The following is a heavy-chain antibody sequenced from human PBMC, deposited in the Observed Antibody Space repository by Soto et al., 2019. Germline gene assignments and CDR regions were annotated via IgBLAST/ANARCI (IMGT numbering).Heavy chain of an antibody. D-gene: IGHD2-2*01. V-gene: IGHV3-23*01. CDR1: GFTFSSYA. Sequence: EVQLLESGGGLVQPGGSLRLSCAASGFTFSSYAMSWVRQAPGKGLEWVSAISTSGAYTYYADSVKGRFTISRDNSKNTLYLQLNSPRDEDTAVYYCAKDPYASPGATGPYGMDVWGQGTTVTVSS. CDR2: ISTSGAYT. J-gene: IGHJ6*02. CDR3: AKDPYASPGATGPYGMDV.